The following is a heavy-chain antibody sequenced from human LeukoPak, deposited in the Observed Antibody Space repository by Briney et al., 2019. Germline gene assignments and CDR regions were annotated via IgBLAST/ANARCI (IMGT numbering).Heavy chain of an antibody. CDR3: ARDYTLDYYGSGSYYGGVFDP. Sequence: SETLSLTCTVSGGSISSYYWSWIRQPAGKGLEWIGRIYTSGSTNYNPSLKSRVTISVDTSKNQFSLMLSSVTAADTAVYYCARDYTLDYYGSGSYYGGVFDPWGQGTLVTVSS. CDR1: GGSISSYY. V-gene: IGHV4-4*07. D-gene: IGHD3-10*01. J-gene: IGHJ5*02. CDR2: IYTSGST.